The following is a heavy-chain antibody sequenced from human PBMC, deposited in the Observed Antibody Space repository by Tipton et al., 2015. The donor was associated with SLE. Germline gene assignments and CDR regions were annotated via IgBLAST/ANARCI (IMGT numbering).Heavy chain of an antibody. Sequence: SGFIFDDYGMSWVRQAPGKGLEWVSGINWNGGSTGYVDSVKGRFTISRDNAKNSLYLQMNSLRAEDTALYHCARVRAAVAGMRGDAFDIWGQGTMVTVSS. V-gene: IGHV3-20*01. CDR2: INWNGGST. CDR1: GFIFDDYG. J-gene: IGHJ3*02. CDR3: ARVRAAVAGMRGDAFDI. D-gene: IGHD6-19*01.